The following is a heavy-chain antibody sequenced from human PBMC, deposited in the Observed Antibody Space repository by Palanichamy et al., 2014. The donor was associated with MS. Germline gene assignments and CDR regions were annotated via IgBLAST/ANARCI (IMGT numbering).Heavy chain of an antibody. CDR1: GFTFSSYW. Sequence: QLVESGGGLVQPGGSLRLSCAASGFTFSSYWMHWVRQAPGKGLVWVSRINSDGSSTTYADSVKGRFTISRDNAKNTLYLQMNSLRAEDTAVYYCARCSGGSCYSRGMDVWGQGTTVTVSS. D-gene: IGHD2-15*01. J-gene: IGHJ6*02. V-gene: IGHV3-74*01. CDR3: ARCSGGSCYSRGMDV. CDR2: INSDGSST.